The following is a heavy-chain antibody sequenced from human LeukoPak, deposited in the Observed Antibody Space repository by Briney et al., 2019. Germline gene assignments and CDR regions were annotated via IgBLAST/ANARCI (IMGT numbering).Heavy chain of an antibody. J-gene: IGHJ4*02. V-gene: IGHV7-4-1*02. CDR2: INTNTGNP. D-gene: IGHD1-20*01. CDR1: GYTFTSFP. Sequence: ASVKVSCKTSGYTFTSFPMNWVRQAPGQGLEWMGWINTNTGNPTYAQDFTGRSVFSLDISVSTAYLEINNLKPEDSGVYYCARDPPRRPLTSDQGYWGQGTLVTVSS. CDR3: ARDPPRRPLTSDQGY.